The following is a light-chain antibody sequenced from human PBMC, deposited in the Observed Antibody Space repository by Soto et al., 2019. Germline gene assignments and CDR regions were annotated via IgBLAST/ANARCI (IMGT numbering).Light chain of an antibody. J-gene: IGLJ3*02. V-gene: IGLV2-14*01. CDR3: SSFTSSATQV. CDR1: STDIGGYNY. Sequence: QSVLTQPASVSGSPGQSITISCTGTSTDIGGYNYVSWYQQHPGKAPKLMIYEVTHRPSGVSNRFSGSKSGSTASLTISGLQAEDEADYYCSSFTSSATQVFGGGTKLTVL. CDR2: EVT.